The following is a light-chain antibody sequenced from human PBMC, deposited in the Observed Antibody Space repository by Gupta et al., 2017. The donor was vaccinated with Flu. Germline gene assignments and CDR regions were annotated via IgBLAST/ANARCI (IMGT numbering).Light chain of an antibody. Sequence: SYELTQPPSLSVSPGQTVRITCSGDALSSQYTYWYQQKPGQAPVLVISKDTERPSGIPERFSGSNSGTTVTLTISGVQAEDEAAYYCQSADNSGTYVVFGGGTRLTV. CDR2: KDT. J-gene: IGLJ2*01. CDR3: QSADNSGTYVV. V-gene: IGLV3-25*03. CDR1: ALSSQY.